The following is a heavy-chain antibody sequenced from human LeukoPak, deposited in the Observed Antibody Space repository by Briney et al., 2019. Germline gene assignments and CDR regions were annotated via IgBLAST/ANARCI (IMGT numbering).Heavy chain of an antibody. V-gene: IGHV3-43*02. CDR3: ASGERDSCGPADY. D-gene: IGHD3-22*01. CDR1: RFTLDDYA. J-gene: IGHJ4*02. Sequence: PGGSLRLSCAASRFTLDDYAMHCGRQAPGKGLEWVSLISGDGGSTYYADSVKGRFTISRDNSKNSLYLQLNSLRTEDTALYYCASGERDSCGPADYWGQGTLVTVSS. CDR2: ISGDGGST.